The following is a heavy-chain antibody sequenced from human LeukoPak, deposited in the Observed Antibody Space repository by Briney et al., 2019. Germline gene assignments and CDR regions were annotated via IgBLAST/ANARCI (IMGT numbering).Heavy chain of an antibody. CDR3: ARDSSYCSSTSCYFIYFDY. J-gene: IGHJ4*02. CDR1: GFTFSSYS. Sequence: SGGSLRLSCAASGFTFSSYSMNWVRQAPGKGLEWVSSISSSSSYIYYADSVKGRFTISRDNAKNSLYLQMNSLRAEDTAVYYCARDSSYCSSTSCYFIYFDYWGQGTLVTVSS. V-gene: IGHV3-21*01. CDR2: ISSSSSYI. D-gene: IGHD2-2*01.